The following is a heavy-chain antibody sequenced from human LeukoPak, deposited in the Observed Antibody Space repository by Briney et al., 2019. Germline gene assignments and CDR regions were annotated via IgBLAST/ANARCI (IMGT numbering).Heavy chain of an antibody. CDR1: GYPFTRYG. CDR2: INPDDGNT. V-gene: IGHV1-18*01. Sequence: GASVKVSCKVSGYPFTRYGISWVRQAPGQGLEWMGWINPDDGNTKYAQKFQGRVTMTTDTSTSTAHMELSSLRSDDTAVYYCATYYCSTTSCYPYFFDYWGQGTLVTVSS. J-gene: IGHJ4*02. CDR3: ATYYCSTTSCYPYFFDY. D-gene: IGHD2-2*01.